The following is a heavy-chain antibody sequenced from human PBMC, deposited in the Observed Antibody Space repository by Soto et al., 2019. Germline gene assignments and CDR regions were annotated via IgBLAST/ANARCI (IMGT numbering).Heavy chain of an antibody. CDR1: GFTFSGYE. J-gene: IGHJ3*02. D-gene: IGHD6-19*01. CDR2: IIGSGSTI. Sequence: GGSLRLSCAASGFTFSGYEMNWVRQAPGKGLEWVSYIIGSGSTIYYADSVKGRFTISRDNAKSSLYLQMNSLRAEDTAVYYCASQAVAGHDAFDIWGQGTMVTVSS. CDR3: ASQAVAGHDAFDI. V-gene: IGHV3-48*03.